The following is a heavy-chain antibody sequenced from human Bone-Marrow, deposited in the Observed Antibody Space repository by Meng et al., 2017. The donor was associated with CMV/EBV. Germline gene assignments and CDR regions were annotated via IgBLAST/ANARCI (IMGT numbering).Heavy chain of an antibody. CDR1: GYTFTSYY. J-gene: IGHJ4*02. D-gene: IGHD3-22*01. CDR3: ARDLGDSSGYYYGFDY. CDR2: INPSGGST. V-gene: IGHV1-46*01. Sequence: GESLKISCAASGYTFTSYYMHWVRQAPGQGLEWMGIINPSGGSTSYAQKFQGRVTMTRDTSTSTVYMELSGLRSEDTAVYYCARDLGDSSGYYYGFDYCGQGTLVTVSS.